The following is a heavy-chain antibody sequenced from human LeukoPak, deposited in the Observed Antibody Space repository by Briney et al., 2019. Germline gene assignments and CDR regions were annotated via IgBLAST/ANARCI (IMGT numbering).Heavy chain of an antibody. Sequence: GGSLRLSCAASGFTFSSYGMSWVRQAPGKGLEWVSAISGSGGSTYYADSVKGRFTISRDNSKNTLYLQINSLRAEDTAVYYCAKDPADSSSWYGDYFDYWGQRTLVTVSS. CDR2: ISGSGGST. CDR3: AKDPADSSSWYGDYFDY. D-gene: IGHD6-13*01. J-gene: IGHJ4*02. V-gene: IGHV3-23*01. CDR1: GFTFSSYG.